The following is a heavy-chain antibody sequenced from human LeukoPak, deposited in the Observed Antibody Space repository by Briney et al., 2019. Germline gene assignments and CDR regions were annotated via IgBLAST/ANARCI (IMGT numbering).Heavy chain of an antibody. CDR2: INHSGYT. CDR1: GVSFDDYY. V-gene: IGHV4-34*01. J-gene: IGHJ4*02. D-gene: IGHD4-11*01. Sequence: SETLSLTCAVSGVSFDDYYLSWVRQTPGKGLEWIGEINHSGYTTDNPSLKSRVTLSIDTSRKQFSLNLRSVTVADAGIYFCTRMTRGHDYWGQGTQVTVSS. CDR3: TRMTRGHDY.